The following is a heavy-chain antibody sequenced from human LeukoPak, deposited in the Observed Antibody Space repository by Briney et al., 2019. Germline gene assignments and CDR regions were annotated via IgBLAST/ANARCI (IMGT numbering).Heavy chain of an antibody. J-gene: IGHJ5*02. Sequence: GGSLRLSCAASGFTFSSYSMNWVRQAPGKGLEWVSSISSSSSYIYYADSVKGRFTISRYNAKNSLYLQMNSLRGEDTAVYYCARDYGSGSPNWFDPWGQGTLVTVSS. D-gene: IGHD3-10*01. CDR3: ARDYGSGSPNWFDP. CDR2: ISSSSSYI. CDR1: GFTFSSYS. V-gene: IGHV3-21*01.